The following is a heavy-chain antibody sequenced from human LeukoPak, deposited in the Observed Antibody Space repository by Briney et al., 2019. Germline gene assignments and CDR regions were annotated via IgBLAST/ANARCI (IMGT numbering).Heavy chain of an antibody. J-gene: IGHJ6*02. Sequence: GGSLRLSCAASGFTFSSYSMNWVRQAPGKGLEWVSYISSSSSTIYYADSVKGRFTISRDNAKNSLYLQMNSLRDEDTAVYYCARVTEQLVALNGMDVWGQGTTVTVSS. CDR3: ARVTEQLVALNGMDV. CDR2: ISSSSSTI. CDR1: GFTFSSYS. D-gene: IGHD6-6*01. V-gene: IGHV3-48*02.